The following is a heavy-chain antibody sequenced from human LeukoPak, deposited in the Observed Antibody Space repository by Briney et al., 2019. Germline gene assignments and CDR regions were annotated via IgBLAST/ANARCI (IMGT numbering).Heavy chain of an antibody. CDR3: ARQQLGFNWFDP. D-gene: IGHD6-13*01. J-gene: IGHJ5*02. CDR1: GGSISSYY. Sequence: SETLSLTSTVPGGSISSYYWSWIRQPPGEGLGWIGYIYYSGSTNYNPSLKSRVTISVDTSKNQFSLKLSSVTAADTAVYYCARQQLGFNWFDPWGQGTLVTVSS. CDR2: IYYSGST. V-gene: IGHV4-59*01.